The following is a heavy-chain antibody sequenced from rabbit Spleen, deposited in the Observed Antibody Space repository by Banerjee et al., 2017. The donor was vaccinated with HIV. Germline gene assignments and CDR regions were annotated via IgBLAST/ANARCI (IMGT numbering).Heavy chain of an antibody. Sequence: QQQLEESGGGLVKPGGTLTLTCKASGFSFSSSYDMCWVRQAPGKGLEWIACINAATGKPVYATWAKGRFTISRTSSTTVTLRMTSLTAADRATYFCARDLVGVIGWNFYLWGPGTLVTVS. CDR1: GFSFSSSYD. D-gene: IGHD1-1*01. J-gene: IGHJ4*01. CDR2: INAATGKP. CDR3: ARDLVGVIGWNFYL. V-gene: IGHV1S45*01.